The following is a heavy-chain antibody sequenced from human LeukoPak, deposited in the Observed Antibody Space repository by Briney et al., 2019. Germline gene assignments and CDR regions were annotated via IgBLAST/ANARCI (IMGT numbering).Heavy chain of an antibody. J-gene: IGHJ6*02. Sequence: PSETLSLTCTVSGGSISSYYWSWIRQPPGKGLEWIGYIHYSGSTNYHPSLKSRVTISVDTSKNQFSLKLSSLTAADTAVYYCARKPVYYYYGMDVWGQGTTVTVSS. CDR1: GGSISSYY. CDR2: IHYSGST. V-gene: IGHV4-59*01. CDR3: ARKPVYYYYGMDV.